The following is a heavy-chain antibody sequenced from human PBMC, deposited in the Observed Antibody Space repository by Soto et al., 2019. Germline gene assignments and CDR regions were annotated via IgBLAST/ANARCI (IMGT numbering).Heavy chain of an antibody. CDR1: GFTFSSYA. D-gene: IGHD6-13*01. CDR2: ISGSGGST. CDR3: AKDHLGEQQLRRNYYYYGMDV. Sequence: GGSLILSCAASGFTFSSYALSWVRQAPGKGLEWVSAISGSGGSTYYADSVKGRFTISRDNSKNTLYLQMSSLRAEDTAVYYGAKDHLGEQQLRRNYYYYGMDVWGQGTTVTVSS. J-gene: IGHJ6*02. V-gene: IGHV3-23*01.